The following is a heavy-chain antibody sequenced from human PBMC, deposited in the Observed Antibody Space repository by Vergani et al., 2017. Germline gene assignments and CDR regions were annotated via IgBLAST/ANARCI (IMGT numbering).Heavy chain of an antibody. D-gene: IGHD3-10*01. CDR3: AKYGRSWFGELLNWFDP. J-gene: IGHJ5*02. CDR2: ISGSGGST. Sequence: EVQLLESGGGLVQPGGSLRLSCAASGFTFSSYAMSWVRQAPGKGLEWVSAISGSGGSTYYADSVKGRLTISRDNSKNTLYLQMNSLRAEDTAVYYCAKYGRSWFGELLNWFDPWGQGTLVTVSS. CDR1: GFTFSSYA. V-gene: IGHV3-23*01.